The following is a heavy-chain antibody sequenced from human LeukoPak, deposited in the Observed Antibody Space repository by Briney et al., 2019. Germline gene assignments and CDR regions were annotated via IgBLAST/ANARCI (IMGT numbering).Heavy chain of an antibody. CDR3: ATDRDYYDSSGYYYLQSFQH. CDR2: INPNSGGT. Sequence: ASVKVSCKASGYTFTGYCMHWVRQAPGQGLEWMGWINPNSGGTNYAQKFQGRVTMTRDTSISTAYMELSSLRSEDTAVYYCATDRDYYDSSGYYYLQSFQHWGQGTLVTVSS. D-gene: IGHD3-22*01. V-gene: IGHV1-2*02. J-gene: IGHJ1*01. CDR1: GYTFTGYC.